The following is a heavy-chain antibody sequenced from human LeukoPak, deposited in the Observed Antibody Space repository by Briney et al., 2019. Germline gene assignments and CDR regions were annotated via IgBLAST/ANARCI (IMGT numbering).Heavy chain of an antibody. CDR1: GFTFSDHY. J-gene: IGHJ4*02. CDR3: ARWKYYASGSYRASDY. Sequence: GGSLRLSCAASGFTFSDHYMSWIRQAPGKGLEWVSYISSGTGYTNYADSVKGRFTISRDNAKNSLYLQMNSLRAEDTAVYYCARWKYYASGSYRASDYWGQGTLVTVSS. V-gene: IGHV3-11*03. CDR2: ISSGTGYT. D-gene: IGHD3-10*01.